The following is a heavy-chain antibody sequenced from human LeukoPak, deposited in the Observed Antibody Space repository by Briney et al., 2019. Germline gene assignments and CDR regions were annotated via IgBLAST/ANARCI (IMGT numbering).Heavy chain of an antibody. Sequence: GGSLRLSCAASGFTFSNYAMHWVRQAPGKGLEWVAIISYDGGNNYFADSVKGRFTISRDNSKNTLYLQMNSPRAEDTAVYYCARDRYGDYNFDYWGQGTLVTVSS. D-gene: IGHD4-17*01. V-gene: IGHV3-30-3*01. CDR1: GFTFSNYA. CDR2: ISYDGGNN. CDR3: ARDRYGDYNFDY. J-gene: IGHJ4*02.